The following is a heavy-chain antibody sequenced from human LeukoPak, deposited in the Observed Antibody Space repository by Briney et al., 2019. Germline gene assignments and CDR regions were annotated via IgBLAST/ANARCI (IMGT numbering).Heavy chain of an antibody. CDR3: ARSRSSWRDPDAFDI. Sequence: GESLKISCRGSGYSFTSYWIGWVRQMPGKGLEWMGIIYPGDSDTRYSPSFQGQVTISADKSISTAYLQWSSLKASDTAMYYCARSRSSWRDPDAFDIWGQGTMVTVSS. J-gene: IGHJ3*02. D-gene: IGHD6-13*01. V-gene: IGHV5-51*01. CDR1: GYSFTSYW. CDR2: IYPGDSDT.